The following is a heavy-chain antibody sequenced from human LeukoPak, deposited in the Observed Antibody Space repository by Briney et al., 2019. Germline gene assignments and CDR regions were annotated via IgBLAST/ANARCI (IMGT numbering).Heavy chain of an antibody. CDR1: GGSVSSGDDY. V-gene: IGHV4-61*08. CDR2: VDYNGNS. J-gene: IGHJ6*02. D-gene: IGHD6-19*01. Sequence: SETLSLTCSVPGGSVSSGDDYWSWIRQPPGKGLEWIGYVDYNGNSKYDPSLKSRVTISVATSKNQFSLKLTSLTAADTAVYYCARVRSGISSDWYYYYYAMDVWGQGTTVTVSS. CDR3: ARVRSGISSDWYYYYYAMDV.